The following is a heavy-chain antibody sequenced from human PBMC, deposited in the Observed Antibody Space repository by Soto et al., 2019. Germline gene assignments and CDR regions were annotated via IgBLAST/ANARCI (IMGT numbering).Heavy chain of an antibody. CDR3: AKLNYDFWTGPIDY. Sequence: GGSLRLSCAASGFTFSSYAMSWVRQAPGKGLEWVSAISGSGGSTYYADSVKGRFTISRDNSKNTLYLQMNSLRAEDTAVYYCAKLNYDFWTGPIDYWGQGTLVTVSS. J-gene: IGHJ4*02. CDR1: GFTFSSYA. D-gene: IGHD3-3*01. V-gene: IGHV3-23*01. CDR2: ISGSGGST.